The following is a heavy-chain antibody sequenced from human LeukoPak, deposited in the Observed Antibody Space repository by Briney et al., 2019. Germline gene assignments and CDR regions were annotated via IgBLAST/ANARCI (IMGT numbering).Heavy chain of an antibody. D-gene: IGHD3-22*01. CDR1: GFTFSSYG. CDR2: IQYDGSNK. V-gene: IGHV3-30*02. CDR3: AKASSYYYDSSGYQDYFDY. Sequence: GGSLRLSCAASGFTFSSYGMHWVRQAPGKGLEWVAFIQYDGSNKYYADSVKGRFTISRDNSKNTLYLQMNSLRAEDTAVYYCAKASSYYYDSSGYQDYFDYWGQGTLVTVSS. J-gene: IGHJ4*02.